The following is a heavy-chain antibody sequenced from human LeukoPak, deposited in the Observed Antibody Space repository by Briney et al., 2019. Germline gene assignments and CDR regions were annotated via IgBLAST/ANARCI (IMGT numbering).Heavy chain of an antibody. Sequence: PSETLSLNCAVYGGSFSGYYWSWIRQPPGKGLEWIGEINHSGSTNYNPSLKSRVTISVDTSKNQFSLKLSSVTAADTAVYYCARVRSRYSGSWLYYWGQGTLVTVSS. D-gene: IGHD6-13*01. V-gene: IGHV4-34*01. J-gene: IGHJ4*02. CDR3: ARVRSRYSGSWLYY. CDR2: INHSGST. CDR1: GGSFSGYY.